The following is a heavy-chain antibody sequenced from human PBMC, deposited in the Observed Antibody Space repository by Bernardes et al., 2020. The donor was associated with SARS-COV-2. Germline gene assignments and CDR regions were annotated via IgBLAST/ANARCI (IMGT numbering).Heavy chain of an antibody. V-gene: IGHV3-21*01. CDR2: ISSSSTHS. J-gene: IGHJ4*02. Sequence: GGSLRLSCAASGFTFSSYTMNWVRQAPGKGLEWVSSISSSSTHSYHADSVKGRFTISRDNAKNSLYLQMSSLRAEDTAVYYWAREGVIYEDFDYWGRGTLVTVSS. D-gene: IGHD2-21*01. CDR3: AREGVIYEDFDY. CDR1: GFTFSSYT.